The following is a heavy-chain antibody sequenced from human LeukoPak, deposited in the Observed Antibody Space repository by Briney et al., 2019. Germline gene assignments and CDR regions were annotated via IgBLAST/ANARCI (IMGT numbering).Heavy chain of an antibody. CDR2: TYYRSKLYN. D-gene: IGHD3-3*01. CDR1: GDSVSSNSAA. V-gene: IGHV6-1*01. J-gene: IGHJ3*02. Sequence: SQTLSLTCAISGDSVSSNSAAWNWIRQSPSRGLEWLGRTYYRSKLYNDYAVCVKSLITINPDTSKNQFSLQLNSVTPEDTAVYYCARGSGYDFWSGYYPSSHDAFDIWGQGTMVTVSS. CDR3: ARGSGYDFWSGYYPSSHDAFDI.